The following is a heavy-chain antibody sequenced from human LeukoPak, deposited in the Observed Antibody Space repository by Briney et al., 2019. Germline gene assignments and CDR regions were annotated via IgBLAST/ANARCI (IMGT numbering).Heavy chain of an antibody. J-gene: IGHJ6*02. Sequence: GGSLRLSCAASGFTFSSYDMHWVRQATGKGLEWVSAIGTAGDTYYPGSVKGRFTISRENAKNSLYLQMNSLRAEDTAVYYCARDHPYTAGTDYYYYYGMDVWGQGTTVTVSS. D-gene: IGHD6-13*01. V-gene: IGHV3-13*01. CDR3: ARDHPYTAGTDYYYYYGMDV. CDR1: GFTFSSYD. CDR2: IGTAGDT.